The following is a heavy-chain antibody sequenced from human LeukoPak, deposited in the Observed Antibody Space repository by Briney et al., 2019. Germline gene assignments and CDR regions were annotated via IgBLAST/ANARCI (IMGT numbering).Heavy chain of an antibody. V-gene: IGHV3-30*01. Sequence: GGSLRPSCAASGFTFGNHAMHWVRQAPGMGLEWVAVISYEASNKYYADSVKGRFTISRDNSKNMLYLQMNSLRAEDTAVYYCARDYLVGCTDTICYPIDYWGQGTLVTVSS. CDR1: GFTFGNHA. CDR2: ISYEASNK. CDR3: ARDYLVGCTDTICYPIDY. D-gene: IGHD2-8*02. J-gene: IGHJ4*02.